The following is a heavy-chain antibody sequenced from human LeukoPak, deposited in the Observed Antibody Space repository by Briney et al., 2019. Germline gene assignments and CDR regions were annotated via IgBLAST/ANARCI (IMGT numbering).Heavy chain of an antibody. D-gene: IGHD6-6*01. Sequence: QPGRSLRLSCAASGFTFDDYAMYWVRQAPGKGLEWVSGISWNSGSIGYADSVKGRFTISRDNAKNSLYLQMNSLRAEDTALYYCAKDMGYSSSSFDYWGQGTLVTVSS. CDR1: GFTFDDYA. J-gene: IGHJ4*02. CDR3: AKDMGYSSSSFDY. CDR2: ISWNSGSI. V-gene: IGHV3-9*01.